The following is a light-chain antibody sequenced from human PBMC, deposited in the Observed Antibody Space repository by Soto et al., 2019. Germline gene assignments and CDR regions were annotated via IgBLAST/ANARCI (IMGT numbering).Light chain of an antibody. V-gene: IGKV1-5*01. J-gene: IGKJ1*01. CDR1: QSIDRG. CDR3: QHYQSYGT. CDR2: HAS. Sequence: DIPMTQSPSTLPASVGARVTISGRASQSIDRGLAWYQQRPGKAPKIRIYHASSLEAGVPSMFSGSGSGTEFTLTISILQPDDFATYYCQHYQSYGTFGQGTKVDIK.